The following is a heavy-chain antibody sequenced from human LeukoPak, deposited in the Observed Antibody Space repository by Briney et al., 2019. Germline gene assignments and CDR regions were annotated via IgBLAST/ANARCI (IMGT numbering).Heavy chain of an antibody. CDR3: ARDRYIAVAGTERSNWFDP. J-gene: IGHJ5*02. CDR2: IYYSGST. D-gene: IGHD6-19*01. CDR1: GGSVSSGSYY. V-gene: IGHV4-61*01. Sequence: PSETLSLTCTVSGGSVSSGSYYWSWIRQPPGKGLEWIGYIYYSGSTNYNPSLKSRVTISVDTSKNQFSLKLSSVTAADTAVYYCARDRYIAVAGTERSNWFDPWGQGTLVTVSS.